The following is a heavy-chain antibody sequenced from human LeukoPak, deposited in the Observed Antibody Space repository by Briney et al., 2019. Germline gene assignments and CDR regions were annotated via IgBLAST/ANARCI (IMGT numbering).Heavy chain of an antibody. CDR1: GFTFTIFG. V-gene: IGHV3-48*01. CDR3: ARTYDFGRGPPGDAFDN. J-gene: IGHJ3*02. Sequence: GGSLRLSCAASGFTFTIFGMNWVRQAPGKGPEWVSYIDARSGITYYADSVQGRFTISRDNAKESVFLQMNRLRVDDTTVYYCARTYDFGRGPPGDAFDNWGQGTPVTVSS. CDR2: IDARSGIT. D-gene: IGHD3-3*01.